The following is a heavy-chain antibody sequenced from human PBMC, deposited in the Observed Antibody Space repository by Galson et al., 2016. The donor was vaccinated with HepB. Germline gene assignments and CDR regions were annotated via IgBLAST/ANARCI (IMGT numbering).Heavy chain of an antibody. D-gene: IGHD3-10*01. Sequence: SLRLSCAASGFTFGDAWMTWVRQTPGKRLEWVGRIKDKSDGETVDYAAPVKGRFTISRDDSKTTLYLHMNSLRAEDTAIYFCATYGSGKKFDFWGQGTLVTVSS. V-gene: IGHV3-15*01. CDR2: IKDKSDGETV. J-gene: IGHJ4*02. CDR3: ATYGSGKKFDF. CDR1: GFTFGDAW.